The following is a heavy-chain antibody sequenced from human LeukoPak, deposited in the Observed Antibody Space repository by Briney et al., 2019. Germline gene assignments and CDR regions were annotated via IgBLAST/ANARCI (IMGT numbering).Heavy chain of an antibody. J-gene: IGHJ4*02. CDR3: ARGGLYGDYVDY. V-gene: IGHV3-21*01. CDR2: IGSSGSYI. Sequence: PGGSLRLSCAASGFTFSSYSMNWVCQAPGKGLEWVASIGSSGSYIYYADSVKGRFTISRDNAKDSLYLQMNSLRAEDTAVYYCARGGLYGDYVDYWGQGTLVTVSS. D-gene: IGHD4-17*01. CDR1: GFTFSSYS.